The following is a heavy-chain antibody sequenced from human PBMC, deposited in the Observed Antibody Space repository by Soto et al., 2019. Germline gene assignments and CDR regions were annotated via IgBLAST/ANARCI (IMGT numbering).Heavy chain of an antibody. Sequence: GGSLRLSCAASGFTFSSYGMRWVRQAPGKGLEWVAVISYDGSNKYYADSVKGRFTISRDNSKNTLYLQMNSLRAEDTAVYYCGSDDSSGYYGSPDAFDIWGQGTMVTVSS. CDR3: GSDDSSGYYGSPDAFDI. J-gene: IGHJ3*02. CDR2: ISYDGSNK. CDR1: GFTFSSYG. D-gene: IGHD3-22*01. V-gene: IGHV3-30*03.